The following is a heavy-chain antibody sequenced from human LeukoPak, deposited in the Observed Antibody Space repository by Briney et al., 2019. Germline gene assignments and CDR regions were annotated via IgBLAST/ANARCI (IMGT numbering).Heavy chain of an antibody. CDR3: ARWGAVTHTFDF. CDR2: INHSGST. D-gene: IGHD4-17*01. CDR1: GGSISSSSYY. V-gene: IGHV4-39*02. J-gene: IGHJ4*02. Sequence: SETLSLTCTVSGGSISSSSYYWGWIRQPPGKGLEWIGEINHSGSTNYNPSLKSRVTISVDTSGNHFSLKLSSVTAADTAVYYCARWGAVTHTFDFWGQGTLVTVSS.